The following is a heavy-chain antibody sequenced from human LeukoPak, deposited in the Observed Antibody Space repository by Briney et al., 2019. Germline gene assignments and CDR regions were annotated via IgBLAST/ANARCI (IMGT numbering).Heavy chain of an antibody. V-gene: IGHV4-38-2*02. J-gene: IGHJ6*03. CDR3: ARGYCSGGSCYSYYYYNYMDV. D-gene: IGHD2-15*01. Sequence: SETLSLTCTVSGYSISRGYYWAWIRQAPGKGLEWIGSIYYSGSTYYNPSLKSRVTISVDTSKNQFSLKLSSVTAADTAVYYCARGYCSGGSCYSYYYYNYMDVWGKGTTVTVSS. CDR1: GYSISRGYY. CDR2: IYYSGST.